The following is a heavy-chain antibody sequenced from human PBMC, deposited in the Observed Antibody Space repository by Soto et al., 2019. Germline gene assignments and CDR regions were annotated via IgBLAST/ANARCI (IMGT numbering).Heavy chain of an antibody. CDR3: ARDNSNSFDY. CDR2: ISPHNGNT. Sequence: HVQLVQSGGELKKPGASVKVSCNTSGYTFNTYFITWVRQAPGHGLEWMGWISPHNGNTNYAEKFQGRVTMTTNTITKTAYMELRNLRFADTAVYYCARDNSNSFDYWGQGTLVTVSS. CDR1: GYTFNTYF. D-gene: IGHD4-4*01. J-gene: IGHJ4*02. V-gene: IGHV1-18*01.